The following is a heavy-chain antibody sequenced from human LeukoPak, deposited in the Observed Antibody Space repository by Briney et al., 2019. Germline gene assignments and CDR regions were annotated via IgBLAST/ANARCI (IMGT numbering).Heavy chain of an antibody. V-gene: IGHV3-74*01. D-gene: IGHD3-9*01. CDR3: TRDLMDYDVSTGLHHYYMDV. CDR2: INGDGRNI. CDR1: GFNFSSYW. Sequence: GGSLRLSCVAPGFNFSSYWMHLVRQDPRKGLVWVSRINGDGRNINYADSVRGRFTISRDNAKNTLYLQMNTLRVEDTAVYYCTRDLMDYDVSTGLHHYYMDVWGQGTTVTVSS. J-gene: IGHJ6*02.